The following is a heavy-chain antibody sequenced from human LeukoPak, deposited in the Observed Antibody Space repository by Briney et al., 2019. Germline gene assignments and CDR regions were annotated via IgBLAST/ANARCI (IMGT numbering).Heavy chain of an antibody. CDR3: ARQHDSYYYYYIDV. CDR1: GYSISNNYY. J-gene: IGHJ6*03. V-gene: IGHV4-38-2*01. Sequence: PSETLSLTCAVSGYSISNNYYWVWIRQPPGRGLEWIGSLYHSDSAHYNTSLRSRVSMSVDTSKNQFSLTLSFVTAADTAVYYCARQHDSYYYYYIDVWGSGTTVTVSS. CDR2: LYHSDSA.